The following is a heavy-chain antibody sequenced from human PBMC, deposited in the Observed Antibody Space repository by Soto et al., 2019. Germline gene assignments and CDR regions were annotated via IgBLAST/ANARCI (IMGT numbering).Heavy chain of an antibody. CDR1: GGSFSDYY. CDR3: AGGSSWYDYFDY. D-gene: IGHD6-13*01. J-gene: IGHJ4*02. CDR2: INHSGST. V-gene: IGHV4-34*01. Sequence: SETLSLTCAVYGGSFSDYYWNWVRQPPGKGLEWIGEINHSGSTNYNPSLKSRVTISVDTSKNQFSLKLTSVTAADTAVYYCAGGSSWYDYFDYWGQGTLVTVSS.